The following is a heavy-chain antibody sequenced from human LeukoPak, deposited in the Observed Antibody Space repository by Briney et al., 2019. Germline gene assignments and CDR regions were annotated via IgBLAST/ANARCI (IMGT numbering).Heavy chain of an antibody. Sequence: ASVKVSCKASGFTFTGFYMHWVRQAPGQGLEWMGWINPNSGGTNYAQKFQGRVTMTRDTSISTAYLELSRLRSDDTAVYYCARDYGGDIVVVPALDYWGQGTLVTVSS. CDR1: GFTFTGFY. D-gene: IGHD2-2*01. J-gene: IGHJ4*02. CDR3: ARDYGGDIVVVPALDY. V-gene: IGHV1-2*02. CDR2: INPNSGGT.